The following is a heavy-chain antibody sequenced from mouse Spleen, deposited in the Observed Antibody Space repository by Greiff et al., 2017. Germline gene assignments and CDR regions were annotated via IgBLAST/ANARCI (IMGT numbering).Heavy chain of an antibody. V-gene: IGHV1-42*01. D-gene: IGHD2-4*01. CDR1: GYSFTGYY. CDR3: ARGGHYDYSWFAY. J-gene: IGHJ3*01. Sequence: EVQLQQSGPELVKPGASVKISCKASGYSFTGYYMNWVKQSPEKSLEWIGEINPSTGGTTYNQKFKAKATLTVDKSSSTAYMQLKSLTSEDSAVYYCARGGHYDYSWFAYWGQGTLVTVSA. CDR2: INPSTGGT.